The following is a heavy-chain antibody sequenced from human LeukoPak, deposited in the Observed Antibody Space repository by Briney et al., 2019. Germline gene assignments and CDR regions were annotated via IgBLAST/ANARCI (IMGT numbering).Heavy chain of an antibody. CDR2: INHSGSA. CDR1: GGSFSGYY. V-gene: IGHV4-34*01. D-gene: IGHD3-22*01. Sequence: PSETLSLTCAVYGGSFSGYYWSWIRQPPGKGLEWIGEINHSGSASYNPSLKSRVTISVDTSKNQFSLKLSSVTAADTAVYYCARGYDSSGYYYLYWGQGTLVTVSS. CDR3: ARGYDSSGYYYLY. J-gene: IGHJ4*02.